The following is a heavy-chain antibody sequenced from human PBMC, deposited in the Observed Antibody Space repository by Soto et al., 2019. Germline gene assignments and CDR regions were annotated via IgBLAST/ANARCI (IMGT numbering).Heavy chain of an antibody. J-gene: IGHJ6*02. CDR3: ATSYSSGWRGYYYGMDV. CDR2: IYYSGST. V-gene: IGHV4-31*03. D-gene: IGHD6-19*01. CDR1: GGSISSGGYY. Sequence: QVQLQESGPGLVKPSQTLSLTCTVSGGSISSGGYYWSWIRQHPGKGLEWIGYIYYSGSTYYNPSLKSRVTISVDTSKNQLSLKLSSVTAADTAVYYCATSYSSGWRGYYYGMDVWGQGTTVTVSS.